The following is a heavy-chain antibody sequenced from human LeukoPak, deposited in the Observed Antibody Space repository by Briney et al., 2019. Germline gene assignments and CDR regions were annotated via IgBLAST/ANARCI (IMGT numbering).Heavy chain of an antibody. D-gene: IGHD6-19*01. CDR1: GGSISSYY. V-gene: IGHV4-4*07. CDR2: IYTSGST. J-gene: IGHJ4*02. CDR3: ARDYSSGWSGSGSYYFDY. Sequence: PSETLSLTCTVSGGSISSYYWSWIRQPAGKGLEWIGRIYTSGSTNYNPSLKSRVTMSVDTSKNQFSLKLSSVTAADTAVYYCARDYSSGWSGSGSYYFDYWGQGTLVTVSS.